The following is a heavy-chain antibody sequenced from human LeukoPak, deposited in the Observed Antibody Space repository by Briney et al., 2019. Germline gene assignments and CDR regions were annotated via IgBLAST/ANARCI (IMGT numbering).Heavy chain of an antibody. J-gene: IGHJ6*03. CDR2: IYHSGST. D-gene: IGHD2-15*01. V-gene: IGHV4-38-2*02. Sequence: SETLSLTCTVSGYSISSGYYWGWIRQPPGKGLEWIGSIYHSGSTYYNPSLKSRVSISVDTSKNQFSLKLSSVTAADTAVYYCARRPIPTRYCSGGSCYWYYYYYMDVWGKGTTVTISS. CDR3: ARRPIPTRYCSGGSCYWYYYYYMDV. CDR1: GYSISSGYY.